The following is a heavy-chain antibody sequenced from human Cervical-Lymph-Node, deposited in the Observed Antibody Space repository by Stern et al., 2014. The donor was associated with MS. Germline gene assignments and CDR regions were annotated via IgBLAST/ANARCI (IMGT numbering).Heavy chain of an antibody. D-gene: IGHD6-19*01. CDR3: ARKKMAVGTLFDY. CDR2: IYYSGST. CDR1: GGSISTYY. Sequence: QLQLQESGPGLVKPSETLSLTCTVSGGSISTYYWSWIRQPPGKGLEWIGYIYYSGSTNYNPSLKSRVTISVDTSKNQFSLKLSSVTAADTAVYYCARKKMAVGTLFDYWGQGTLVTVSS. V-gene: IGHV4-59*01. J-gene: IGHJ4*02.